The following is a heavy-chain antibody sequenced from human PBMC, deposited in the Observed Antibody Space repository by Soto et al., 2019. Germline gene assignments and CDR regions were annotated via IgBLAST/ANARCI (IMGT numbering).Heavy chain of an antibody. Sequence: ASVKVSCKASGYTFTSYCISWVRQAPGQGLEWMGRISAYNGNTNYAQKLQGRVTMTTDTSTSTAYMELRSLRSDDTAVYYCARVAVAGTGISLFDYWGQGTLVTVSS. CDR1: GYTFTSYC. CDR3: ARVAVAGTGISLFDY. J-gene: IGHJ4*02. V-gene: IGHV1-18*01. D-gene: IGHD6-19*01. CDR2: ISAYNGNT.